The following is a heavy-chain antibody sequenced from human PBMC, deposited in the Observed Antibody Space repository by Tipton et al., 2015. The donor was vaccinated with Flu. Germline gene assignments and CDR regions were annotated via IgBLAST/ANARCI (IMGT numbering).Heavy chain of an antibody. CDR2: IYTRGST. CDR1: GGSISSGNYY. CDR3: ARGGAGITMVRGATYYYYYMDV. Sequence: LRLSCTVSGGSISSGNYYWTWIRQPAGKGLEWIGRIYTRGSTNYNPSLKSRVTMSVDTSKNQFSPKLSSVTAADTAVYYCARGGAGITMVRGATYYYYYMDVWCKGTTVTVSS. V-gene: IGHV4-61*02. D-gene: IGHD3-10*01. J-gene: IGHJ6*03.